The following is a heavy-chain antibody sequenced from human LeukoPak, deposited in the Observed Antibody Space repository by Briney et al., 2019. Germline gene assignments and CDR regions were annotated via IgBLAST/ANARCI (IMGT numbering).Heavy chain of an antibody. CDR3: ARYSSSWYLDAEYFQH. J-gene: IGHJ1*01. CDR1: GGSISSGGYY. CDR2: IYYSGST. Sequence: MPSQTLTLTCTVSGGSISSGGYYWSWIRQHPGKGLEWIGYIYYSGSTYYNPSLKRRVTISVDTSKNQFSLKLSSVTAADTAVYYCARYSSSWYLDAEYFQHWGQGTLVTVSS. V-gene: IGHV4-31*03. D-gene: IGHD6-13*01.